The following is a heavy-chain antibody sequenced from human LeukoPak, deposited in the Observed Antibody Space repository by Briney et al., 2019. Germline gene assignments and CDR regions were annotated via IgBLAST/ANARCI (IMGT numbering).Heavy chain of an antibody. CDR1: GGSISSGDYY. V-gene: IGHV4-30-4*08. CDR2: IYYSGST. CDR3: ARKGSGYHGGLDY. Sequence: PSETLSLTCTVSGGSISSGDYYWSWIRQPPGKGLEWIGYIYYSGSTYYNPSLKSRVTISVDTSKNQFSLKLSSVTAADTAVYYCARKGSGYHGGLDYWGQGTLVTVSS. J-gene: IGHJ4*02. D-gene: IGHD3-22*01.